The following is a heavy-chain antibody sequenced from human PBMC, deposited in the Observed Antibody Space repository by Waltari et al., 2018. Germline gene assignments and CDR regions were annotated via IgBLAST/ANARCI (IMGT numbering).Heavy chain of an antibody. J-gene: IGHJ5*02. CDR1: GYTFTSYY. CDR3: ARVAYCSSTSCYTKGGWFDP. V-gene: IGHV1-46*01. D-gene: IGHD2-2*02. CDR2: INPSGGST. Sequence: QVQLVQSGAEVKKPGASVKVSCKASGYTFTSYYMHWVRQAPGQGLEWMGIINPSGGSTSYAQKFQGRVTMTRDTSTSTVYMELSSLRSEDTAVYYCARVAYCSSTSCYTKGGWFDPWGQGTLVTVSS.